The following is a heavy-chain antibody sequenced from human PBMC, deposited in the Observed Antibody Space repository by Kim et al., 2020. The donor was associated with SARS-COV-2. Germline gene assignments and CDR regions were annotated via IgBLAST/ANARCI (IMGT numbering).Heavy chain of an antibody. J-gene: IGHJ4*01. CDR1: GGSVSSGSYY. D-gene: IGHD3-9*01. CDR3: ARELTGYYNILYFDY. CDR2: IYYSGST. V-gene: IGHV4-61*01. Sequence: SETLSLTCTVSGGSVSSGSYYWSWIRQPPGKGLEWIGYIYYSGSTNYNPSLKSRVTISVDTSKNQFSLKLSSVTAADTAVYYCARELTGYYNILYFDYWG.